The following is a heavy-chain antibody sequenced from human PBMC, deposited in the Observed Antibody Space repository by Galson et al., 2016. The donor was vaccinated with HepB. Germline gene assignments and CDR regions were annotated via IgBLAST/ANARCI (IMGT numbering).Heavy chain of an antibody. CDR3: ARDGSYVLGFLDW. CDR2: INAGNGDT. CDR1: GYTFSSYA. D-gene: IGHD3-3*01. V-gene: IGHV1-3*01. Sequence: SVKVSCKASGYTFSSYAVHWVRQAPGQRLEWLGWINAGNGDTKYSENFQGRVTLTRDTSETTAYWHLSSLTYADTATYYCARDGSYVLGFLDWWGQGTLITVSS. J-gene: IGHJ4*02.